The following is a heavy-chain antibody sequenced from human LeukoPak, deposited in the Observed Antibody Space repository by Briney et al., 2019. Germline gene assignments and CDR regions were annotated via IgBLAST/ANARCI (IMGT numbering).Heavy chain of an antibody. D-gene: IGHD3-3*01. CDR2: ISYDGVNK. Sequence: PGGPLRLSCVASGFTLSNYGIHWVRQAPGKGLEWIGVISYDGVNKYQADSVKGRLTMSRDNSKNTLFLQMDSLRAEDTAVYYCARDRVMYYYFGMDVWGHGTTVTVSS. J-gene: IGHJ6*02. CDR3: ARDRVMYYYFGMDV. V-gene: IGHV3-30*03. CDR1: GFTLSNYG.